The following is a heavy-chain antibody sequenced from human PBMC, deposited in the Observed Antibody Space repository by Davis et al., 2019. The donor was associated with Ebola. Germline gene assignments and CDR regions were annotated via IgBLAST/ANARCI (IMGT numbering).Heavy chain of an antibody. J-gene: IGHJ4*02. CDR1: GYVFTSYD. Sequence: AASVKVSCKASGYVFTSYDINWVRQATGQGLEWMGWMNPNSGNTGYAQNFQGRVTITRDTPTSTAYMDLSSLRTEDTAVYYCAREHDSWSGYAFDYWGQGSLVTVSA. D-gene: IGHD3-3*01. CDR3: AREHDSWSGYAFDY. CDR2: MNPNSGNT. V-gene: IGHV1-8*01.